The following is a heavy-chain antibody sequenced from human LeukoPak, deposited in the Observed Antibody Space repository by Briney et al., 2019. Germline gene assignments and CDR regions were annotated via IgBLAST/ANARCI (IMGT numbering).Heavy chain of an antibody. V-gene: IGHV4-59*01. CDR1: GGSISSYY. CDR3: ARVDDTSGIDY. Sequence: SETLSLTCTVSGGSISSYYWTWIRQPPGEGLEWIGYIHYTGSTNYNPSLESRVSISVDTSKKYFFLKLRSVTAADTAVYYCARVDDTSGIDYWGQGTLVTVSS. D-gene: IGHD3-22*01. CDR2: IHYTGST. J-gene: IGHJ4*02.